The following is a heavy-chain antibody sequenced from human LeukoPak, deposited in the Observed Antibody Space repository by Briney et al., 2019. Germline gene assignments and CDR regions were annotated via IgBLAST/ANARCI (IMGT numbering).Heavy chain of an antibody. CDR3: AREGSIAVAHDVFDI. Sequence: GTSLRLSCVTSGFTFSTYAVHWVRHAPGKGLVWVSRINSDGSSTTYADSVKGRFTISRDNAKNTLYLQLNSLRAEDTAVYYCAREGSIAVAHDVFDIWGQGTMVTVSS. D-gene: IGHD6-19*01. V-gene: IGHV3-74*01. J-gene: IGHJ3*02. CDR1: GFTFSTYA. CDR2: INSDGSST.